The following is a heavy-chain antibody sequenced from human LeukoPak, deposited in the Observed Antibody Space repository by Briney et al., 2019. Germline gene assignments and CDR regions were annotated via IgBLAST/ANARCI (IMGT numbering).Heavy chain of an antibody. V-gene: IGHV4-39*07. Sequence: PSETLSLTCTVSGGSISSSSYYWGWIRQPPGKGLEWIGSIYYSGSTYYNPSLKSRVTISVDTSKNQFSLKLSSVTAADTAVYYCARVTMTEDHDAFDIWGQGTMVTVSS. CDR3: ARVTMTEDHDAFDI. D-gene: IGHD3-22*01. J-gene: IGHJ3*02. CDR1: GGSISSSSYY. CDR2: IYYSGST.